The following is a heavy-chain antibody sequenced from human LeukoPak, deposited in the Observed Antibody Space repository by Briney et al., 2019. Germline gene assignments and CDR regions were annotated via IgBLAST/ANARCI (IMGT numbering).Heavy chain of an antibody. V-gene: IGHV3-74*01. CDR3: VPQEDCSRTTCQFDY. CDR2: MNSDGSSI. D-gene: IGHD2-2*01. CDR1: GFIFSTYW. J-gene: IGHJ4*02. Sequence: GWSLRLSCAASGFIFSTYWMHWVRQAPGKGLVWVSRMNSDGSSISYADSVKGRFTISRDNAKNTLYLQMNNLRPEDTAVYYCVPQEDCSRTTCQFDYWGQGTLVTVSS.